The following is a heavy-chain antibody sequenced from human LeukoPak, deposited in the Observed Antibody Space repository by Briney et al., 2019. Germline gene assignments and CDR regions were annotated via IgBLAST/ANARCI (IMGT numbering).Heavy chain of an antibody. Sequence: GASVKVSCKVSGYTLTELSMHWVRQAPGKGLEWMGGFDPEDGETIYAQKFQGRVTMTEDTSTDTAYMELSSLRSEDTAVYYCATEWGGAPTVTTLSSPFDYWGQGTLVTVSS. CDR3: ATEWGGAPTVTTLSSPFDY. D-gene: IGHD4-17*01. CDR1: GYTLTELS. V-gene: IGHV1-24*01. J-gene: IGHJ4*02. CDR2: FDPEDGET.